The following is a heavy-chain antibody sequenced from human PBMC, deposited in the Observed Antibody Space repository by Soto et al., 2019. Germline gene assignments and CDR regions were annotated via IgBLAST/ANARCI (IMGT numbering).Heavy chain of an antibody. D-gene: IGHD1-1*01. CDR3: TRDNNWSYDY. CDR1: GFTFSNYD. CDR2: ISGSGRTI. V-gene: IGHV3-48*03. Sequence: GGSLRLSWEASGFTFSNYDMNWVRQAPGKGREWVSYISGSGRTIYYADSVKGRFTISRDNARNTLYLQMNSLRDEDTAVYYCTRDNNWSYDYWGQGILVTVSS. J-gene: IGHJ4*02.